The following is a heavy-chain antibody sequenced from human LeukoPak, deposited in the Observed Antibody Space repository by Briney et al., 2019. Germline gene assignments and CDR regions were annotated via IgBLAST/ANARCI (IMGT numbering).Heavy chain of an antibody. D-gene: IGHD2-15*01. Sequence: GGSLRLSCAASGFTFSSYSMNWVRQAPGKGLEWVSSISSSSSYIYYADSVKGRFTIARDNAKNSLYLQMNSLRAEDTAVYYCARAGGYCSGGSCYTSKFDYWGQGTLVTVSS. CDR1: GFTFSSYS. CDR2: ISSSSSYI. V-gene: IGHV3-21*01. J-gene: IGHJ4*02. CDR3: ARAGGYCSGGSCYTSKFDY.